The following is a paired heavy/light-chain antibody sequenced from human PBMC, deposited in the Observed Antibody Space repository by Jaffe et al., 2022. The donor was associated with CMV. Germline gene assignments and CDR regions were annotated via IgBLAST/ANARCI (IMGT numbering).Heavy chain of an antibody. Sequence: QVQLVESGGGVVHPGWSLTLSCAASGFSFRAYGMHWVRQAPGKGLEWVATISYDGSSDNYGDSVQGRFTISRDNSGSTLYLHMNSLRPEDTAVYYCAKETSPSSNSGGFLAWGPKEQRHVYSGVDVWGQGITVTVSS. J-gene: IGHJ6*02. CDR1: GFSFRAYG. CDR3: AKETSPSSNSGGFLAWGPKEQRHVYSGVDV. V-gene: IGHV3-30*18. D-gene: IGHD3-10*01. CDR2: ISYDGSSD.
Light chain of an antibody. V-gene: IGLV1-44*01. Sequence: QSVLTQAPSASGTPGQTIDISCSGSRSNIGSNVVNWYQQRPGTAPRVLILNTNQRPSGVPGRFSGSKSGTSASLAISGLQSDDEADYYCAAWDDSLNGLVFGGGTQLTVL. CDR3: AAWDDSLNGLV. CDR1: RSNIGSNV. J-gene: IGLJ7*01. CDR2: NTN.